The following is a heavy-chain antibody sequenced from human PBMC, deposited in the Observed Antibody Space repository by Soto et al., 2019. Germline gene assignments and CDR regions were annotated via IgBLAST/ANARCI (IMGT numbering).Heavy chain of an antibody. D-gene: IGHD5-12*01. Sequence: ASVKVSCKASGYTFTGYAMHWVRQAPGQRHEWMGWINAGNGNTKYSQKFQGRVTITRDTSASTAYMELSSLRSEDTAVYYCAMAELATQVPGYWGQGTLVTVSS. CDR1: GYTFTGYA. CDR3: AMAELATQVPGY. V-gene: IGHV1-3*01. J-gene: IGHJ4*02. CDR2: INAGNGNT.